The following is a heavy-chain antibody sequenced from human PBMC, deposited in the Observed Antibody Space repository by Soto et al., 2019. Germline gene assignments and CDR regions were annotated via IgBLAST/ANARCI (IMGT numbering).Heavy chain of an antibody. Sequence: EGQLVESGGGSVQPGGSLRLHCIASGFTLSRHWMYWVRQAPGKGLSWVSRITSDGSSRRYAEFANGRFTVSRDNAKNTLSLEMTNLRAVDTAVYYGAREAIYSIGRGMDLWGQGTLVTVSS. CDR1: GFTLSRHW. V-gene: IGHV3-74*01. CDR3: AREAIYSIGRGMDL. D-gene: IGHD4-4*01. CDR2: ITSDGSSR. J-gene: IGHJ5*02.